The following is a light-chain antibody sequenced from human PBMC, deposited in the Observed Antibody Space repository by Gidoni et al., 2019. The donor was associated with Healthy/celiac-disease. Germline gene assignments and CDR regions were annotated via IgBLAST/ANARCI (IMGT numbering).Light chain of an antibody. Sequence: QSVLTQPPSVSGAPGQRVTNSCTGSSSNIGAGYDVHWDQQLPGTATTLLLHGNSNLPAGVPDRFSGSKSATSASLSITGLQAEDEADYYCHSYDSSLSGVFGTGTKVTVL. J-gene: IGLJ1*01. CDR2: GNS. CDR3: HSYDSSLSGV. CDR1: SSNIGAGYD. V-gene: IGLV1-40*01.